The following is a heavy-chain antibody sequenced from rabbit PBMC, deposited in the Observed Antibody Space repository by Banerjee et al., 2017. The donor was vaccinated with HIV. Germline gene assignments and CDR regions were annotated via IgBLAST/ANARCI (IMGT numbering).Heavy chain of an antibody. Sequence: QSLEESGGDLVKPGASLTLTCTASGFSFSSSYWICWVRQAPGKGLEWIACIDAGSSGSTYYASWAKGLFTISKTSSTTVTLQLISLTAADAATYFCARDDAISGSGWYFNLWGPGTLVTVS. V-gene: IGHV1S40*01. CDR2: IDAGSSGST. D-gene: IGHD1-1*01. CDR3: ARDDAISGSGWYFNL. CDR1: GFSFSSSYW. J-gene: IGHJ4*01.